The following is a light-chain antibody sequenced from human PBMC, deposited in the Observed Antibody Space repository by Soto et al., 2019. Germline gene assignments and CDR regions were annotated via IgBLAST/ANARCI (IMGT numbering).Light chain of an antibody. CDR1: QGIGGS. V-gene: IGKV3-11*01. CDR2: GAS. Sequence: DIVLTQSPDTLSLSPGERATLSCRASQGIGGSLAWYQHKPGQAPRLVIYGASNRAAGIPARFSGSGSGTDFTLTISSLEPEDIAIYFCHQRSSWPYTFGWGTNLEIK. J-gene: IGKJ2*01. CDR3: HQRSSWPYT.